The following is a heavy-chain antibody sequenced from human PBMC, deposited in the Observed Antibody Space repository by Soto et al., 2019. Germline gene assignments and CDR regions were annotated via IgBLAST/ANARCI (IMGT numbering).Heavy chain of an antibody. CDR3: VRGGSCTNGVCSVFDY. D-gene: IGHD2-8*01. Sequence: PSETLSLTCTVSGGSVSSVGYYWSWIRQHPGKGLEWIGYITYSWNTYYNPSLESRVTMSADTSKNQFSLKLSSVTAADTAVYFCVRGGSCTNGVCSVFDYWGQGTLVTVSS. J-gene: IGHJ4*02. CDR2: ITYSWNT. CDR1: GGSVSSVGYY. V-gene: IGHV4-31*03.